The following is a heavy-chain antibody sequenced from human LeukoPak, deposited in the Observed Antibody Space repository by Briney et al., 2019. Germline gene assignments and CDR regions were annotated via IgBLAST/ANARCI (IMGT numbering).Heavy chain of an antibody. J-gene: IGHJ4*02. CDR3: ARGTYGSGSYCFFDY. Sequence: SETLSLTCTVSGDSVSNYYWSWVRQPAGKGLEWIGRIFTTGSTDYNPSLKSRVTISVDTSKNQFSLKLSSVTAADTAVYYCARGTYGSGSYCFFDYWGQGTLVTVSS. V-gene: IGHV4-4*07. CDR1: GDSVSNYY. CDR2: IFTTGST. D-gene: IGHD3-10*01.